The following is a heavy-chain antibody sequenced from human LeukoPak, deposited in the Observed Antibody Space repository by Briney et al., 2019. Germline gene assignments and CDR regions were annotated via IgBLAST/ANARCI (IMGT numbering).Heavy chain of an antibody. V-gene: IGHV3-23*01. D-gene: IGHD2-21*02. CDR1: GFTFSSYG. CDR2: ISGSGGST. CDR3: AKDLGPGVIVVVTAIDY. Sequence: GGSLRLSCAASGFTFSSYGMSWVRQAPGKGLEWVSAISGSGGSTYYADSVKGRFTISRDNSKNTLYLQMNSLRAEDTAVYYCAKDLGPGVIVVVTAIDYWGQGTLVTVSS. J-gene: IGHJ4*02.